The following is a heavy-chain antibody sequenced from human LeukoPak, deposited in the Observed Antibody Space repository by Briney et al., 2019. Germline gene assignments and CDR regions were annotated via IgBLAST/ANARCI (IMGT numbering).Heavy chain of an antibody. CDR2: IIPIFGTA. D-gene: IGHD2-2*01. CDR1: GGTFSSYA. V-gene: IGHV1-69*13. J-gene: IGHJ6*02. CDR3: ASRSTSSKRDYYYGMDV. Sequence: ASVTVSFKASGGTFSSYAISWVRQAPGQGLEWMGGIIPIFGTANYAQKFQGRVTITADESTSTAYMELSSLRSEDTAVYYCASRSTSSKRDYYYGMDVWGQGTTVTVSS.